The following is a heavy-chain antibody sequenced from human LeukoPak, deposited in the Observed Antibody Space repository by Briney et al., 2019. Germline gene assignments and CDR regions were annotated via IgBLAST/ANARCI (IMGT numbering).Heavy chain of an antibody. J-gene: IGHJ4*02. Sequence: GGSLRLSCTASGFTFSDYDMHWVRQPPGKGLEWVTFIWYDGSDKNYEDSVKGRFTISRDNSKNTLYLQMNSLRAEDTAVYYCARDSPYGILTGTLLDWGQGTLVTVSS. CDR2: IWYDGSDK. D-gene: IGHD3-9*01. CDR3: ARDSPYGILTGTLLD. V-gene: IGHV3-30*02. CDR1: GFTFSDYD.